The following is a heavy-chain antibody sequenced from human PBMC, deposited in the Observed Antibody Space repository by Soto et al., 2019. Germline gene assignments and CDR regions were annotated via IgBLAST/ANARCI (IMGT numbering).Heavy chain of an antibody. Sequence: SVKVSCKXSGYTFTYRYLHWVRQAPGQALEWMGWITPFNGNTNYAQKFQDRVTITRDRSMSTAYMELSSLRSEETAMYYCARSTAAVAFDIWGQGTMVTVS. V-gene: IGHV1-45*02. CDR2: ITPFNGNT. J-gene: IGHJ3*02. D-gene: IGHD6-13*01. CDR1: GYTFTYRY. CDR3: ARSTAAVAFDI.